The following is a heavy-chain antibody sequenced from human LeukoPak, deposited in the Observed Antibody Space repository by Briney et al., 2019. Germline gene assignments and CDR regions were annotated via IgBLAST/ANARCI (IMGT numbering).Heavy chain of an antibody. CDR1: GFTFSNYA. CDR3: ARLPAYSGSLGYFDY. CDR2: VSYDGSNK. J-gene: IGHJ4*02. V-gene: IGHV3-30-3*01. Sequence: GGSLRLSCAASGFTFSNYAMHWVRQAPGKGLEWVAVVSYDGSNKYYADSVKGRFTISRDNSKNTLYLQMNSLRAEDTAVYYCARLPAYSGSLGYFDYWGQGTLVTVSS. D-gene: IGHD1-26*01.